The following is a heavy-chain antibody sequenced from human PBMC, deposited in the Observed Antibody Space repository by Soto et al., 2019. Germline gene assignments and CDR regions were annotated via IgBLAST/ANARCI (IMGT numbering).Heavy chain of an antibody. CDR2: TYHSGST. D-gene: IGHD1-7*01. Sequence: SETLSLTCAVSGYSISSGYYWGWIRQPPGKGLGWIGSTYHSGSTYYNPSLKSRVTISVDTSKNQFSLKLSSVTAADTAVYYCARDLLTGAGTNDYWGQGTLVTVSS. J-gene: IGHJ4*02. V-gene: IGHV4-38-2*02. CDR1: GYSISSGYY. CDR3: ARDLLTGAGTNDY.